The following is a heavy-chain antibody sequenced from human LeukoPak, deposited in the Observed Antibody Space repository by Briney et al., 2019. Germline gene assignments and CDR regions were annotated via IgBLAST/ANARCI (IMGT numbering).Heavy chain of an antibody. CDR3: ARGGAAAEWFDP. CDR1: GFTVSNNY. V-gene: IGHV3-11*04. Sequence: GGSLRLSCAASGFTVSNNYMSWVRQAPGKGLEWVSYISSSGSTIYYADSVKGRFTISRDNAKNSLYLQMNSLRAEDTAVYYCARGGAAAEWFDPWGQGTLVTVSS. D-gene: IGHD6-13*01. J-gene: IGHJ5*02. CDR2: ISSSGSTI.